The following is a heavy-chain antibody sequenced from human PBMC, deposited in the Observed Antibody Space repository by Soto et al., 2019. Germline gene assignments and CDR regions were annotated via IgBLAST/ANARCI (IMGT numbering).Heavy chain of an antibody. CDR1: GFTFSSYS. CDR3: AIGDCSSTSCSKGVYYCCYGMDF. V-gene: IGHV3-21*01. Sequence: GGSLRLSCAASGFTFSSYSMNWVRQAPGKGMEWVSSISSSSSYIYYADSVKGRFTISRDNAKNSLYLQMNSLRAEDPAVYYFAIGDCSSTSCSKGVYYCCYGMDFWGQGTTVTVSS. D-gene: IGHD2-2*01. CDR2: ISSSSSYI. J-gene: IGHJ6*02.